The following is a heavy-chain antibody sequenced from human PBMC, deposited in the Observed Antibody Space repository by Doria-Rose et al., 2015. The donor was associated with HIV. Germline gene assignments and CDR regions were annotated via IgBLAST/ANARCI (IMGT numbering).Heavy chain of an antibody. Sequence: QESGPVLMKPTETLTLTCTVSGVSLSSPGMGVSWIRQPPGKALEWLANIFSDDARSYKTSLKSRLTISRGTSKSQVVLTMTDMDPVDTATYYCARIKSSRWYHKYYFDFWGQGTLVIVSA. CDR2: IFSDDAR. CDR1: GVSLSSPGMG. D-gene: IGHD6-13*01. V-gene: IGHV2-26*01. J-gene: IGHJ4*02. CDR3: ARIKSSRWYHKYYFDF.